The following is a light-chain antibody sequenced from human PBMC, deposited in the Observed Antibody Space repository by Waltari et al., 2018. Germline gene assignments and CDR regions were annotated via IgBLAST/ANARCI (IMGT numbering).Light chain of an antibody. CDR1: QSVGRS. CDR2: GSS. J-gene: IGKJ1*01. V-gene: IGKV3-20*01. CDR3: QHYVSLPVT. Sequence: EILLTQSPGPLSLSPGERATLSCRAGQSVGRSLAWYQQNPGQPPRLLIYGSSNRATGTPDRFSGGGSGTDFSLTISRLEPEDVAVYYCQHYVSLPVTFGQGTKVEIK.